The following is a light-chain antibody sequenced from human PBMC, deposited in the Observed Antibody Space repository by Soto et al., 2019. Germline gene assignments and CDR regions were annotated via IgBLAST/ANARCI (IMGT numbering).Light chain of an antibody. CDR1: SSDVGGYNY. J-gene: IGLJ1*01. V-gene: IGLV2-14*03. CDR3: NSYTTSSTYV. Sequence: QSVLTQPASVSGSPGQSITISCTGTSSDVGGYNYVSWYQQHPGKAPKLMIYDVSNRPSGVSNRFSGSKSGYTASLTISGLQAEDEADYYCNSYTTSSTYVLGTGTKVTVL. CDR2: DVS.